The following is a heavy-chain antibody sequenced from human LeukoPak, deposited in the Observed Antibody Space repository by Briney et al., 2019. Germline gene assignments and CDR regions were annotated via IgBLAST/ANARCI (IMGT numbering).Heavy chain of an antibody. J-gene: IGHJ4*02. CDR2: INYSGST. CDR1: GCSISSHC. Sequence: SETLSLTCTVSGCSISSHCWSWVRQPPGKGLEWIGYINYSGSTNYNPSLKSRVTISVDTSKNQFSLKLSSVTAADTAVYYCARGRLGYCSSTSCPDYWGQGTLVTVSS. D-gene: IGHD2-2*01. V-gene: IGHV4-59*11. CDR3: ARGRLGYCSSTSCPDY.